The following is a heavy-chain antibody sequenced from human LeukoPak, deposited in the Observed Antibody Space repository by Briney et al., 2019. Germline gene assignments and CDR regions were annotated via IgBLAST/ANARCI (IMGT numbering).Heavy chain of an antibody. D-gene: IGHD3-16*01. CDR1: GGSISSYY. V-gene: IGHV4-59*08. J-gene: IGHJ3*02. CDR2: IFYSGST. CDR3: ARSGVTFGGDDAFDI. Sequence: PSETLSLTCTVSGGSISSYYWSWIRQPPGKGLEGIGYIFYSGSTNYNPSLKSRVTISVDTSKNQFSLKLSSVTAADTAVYYCARSGVTFGGDDAFDIWGQGTMVTVSS.